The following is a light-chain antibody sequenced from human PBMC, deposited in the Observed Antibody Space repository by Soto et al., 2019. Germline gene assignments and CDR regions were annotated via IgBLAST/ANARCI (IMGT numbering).Light chain of an antibody. CDR1: GGVGSN. Sequence: EIVMTQSPATLSVSPGERVTLSCRANGGVGSNLAWYQQKPGQAPRLLMYGASTRATGIPARFSGSGSGTEFTLTISSLQSEDFAVYYCQQYDDWPPWTFGQGTKVDIK. V-gene: IGKV3-15*01. J-gene: IGKJ1*01. CDR2: GAS. CDR3: QQYDDWPPWT.